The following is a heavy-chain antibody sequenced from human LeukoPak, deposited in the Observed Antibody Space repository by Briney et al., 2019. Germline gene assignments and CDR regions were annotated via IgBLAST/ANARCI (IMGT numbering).Heavy chain of an antibody. V-gene: IGHV4-59*01. D-gene: IGHD3-22*01. Sequence: SETLSLTCTVSGDSIRSYYWSWIRQPPGKGLEWIGYIYYSGSTNYNPSLKSRVTISLDTSKNQFSLKLSSVTAADTAVYYCARRDNSGYYVYWGQGTLVTVSS. CDR3: ARRDNSGYYVY. CDR1: GDSIRSYY. CDR2: IYYSGST. J-gene: IGHJ4*02.